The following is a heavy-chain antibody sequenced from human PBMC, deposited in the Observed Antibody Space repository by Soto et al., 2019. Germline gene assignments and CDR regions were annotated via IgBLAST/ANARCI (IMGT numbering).Heavy chain of an antibody. V-gene: IGHV4-30-2*01. Sequence: QLQLQESGSGLVKPSQTLSLTCAVSGGSISSGGYSWSWIRQPPGKGLEWIGYIYHSGSTYYNPSLKSRVIISVDRSKNQFSLKLSSVTAADTAVYYCARAHYGDYGYGMEVWGQGTTVTVSS. CDR3: ARAHYGDYGYGMEV. CDR1: GGSISSGGYS. J-gene: IGHJ6*02. D-gene: IGHD4-17*01. CDR2: IYHSGST.